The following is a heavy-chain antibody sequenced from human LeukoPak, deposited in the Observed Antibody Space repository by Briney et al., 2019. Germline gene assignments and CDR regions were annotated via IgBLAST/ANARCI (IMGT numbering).Heavy chain of an antibody. CDR2: INPNSGGT. V-gene: IGHV1-2*02. D-gene: IGHD6-6*01. CDR3: ARVGRAFTARSSFFDY. CDR1: GYTFSGYY. Sequence: ASVRVSCKASGYTFSGYYMHWVRQAPGQGLEWMGWINPNSGGTNYAQKFQGRVTMTRDTSISTAYMDLIRLRSADTAVYYCARVGRAFTARSSFFDYWGQGTLVTVSS. J-gene: IGHJ4*02.